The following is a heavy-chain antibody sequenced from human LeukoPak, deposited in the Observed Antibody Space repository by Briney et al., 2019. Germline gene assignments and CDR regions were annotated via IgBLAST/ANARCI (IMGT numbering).Heavy chain of an antibody. CDR2: VSRFGGTT. V-gene: IGHV3-23*01. CDR3: ARGRETYYYDSSGFPLDY. CDR1: GFTFDSYA. D-gene: IGHD3-22*01. J-gene: IGHJ4*02. Sequence: QPGGSLRLSCAASGFTFDSYAMSWVRQAPGKGLEWVSAVSRFGGTTYYADSAKGRFTISRDNSNNTVYLQMNSLRAEDTAVYYCARGRETYYYDSSGFPLDYWGQGTLVTVSS.